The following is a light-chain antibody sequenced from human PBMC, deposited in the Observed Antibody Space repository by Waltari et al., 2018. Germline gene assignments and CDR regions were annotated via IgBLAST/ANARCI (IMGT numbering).Light chain of an antibody. CDR1: SSNIGNNNNY. Sequence: QSVLTQPPSVSAAPGQKVTISCSGISSNIGNNNNYVSWYQQFPVTAPKLLIYYHNQRPSGIPDRFSASRSGTSATLGITGLQTGDEADYYCGTWDSSLSAYVFGTGTKVTVL. J-gene: IGLJ1*01. CDR2: YHN. V-gene: IGLV1-51*01. CDR3: GTWDSSLSAYV.